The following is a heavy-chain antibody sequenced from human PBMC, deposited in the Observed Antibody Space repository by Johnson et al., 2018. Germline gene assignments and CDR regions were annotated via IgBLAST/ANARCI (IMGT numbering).Heavy chain of an antibody. J-gene: IGHJ1*01. CDR3: AGDRGVGAPEYCQH. D-gene: IGHD1-26*01. CDR1: GGTFSSYA. V-gene: IGHV1-69*01. Sequence: QVQLVESGAEVKKPGSSVKVSCKASGGTFSSYAISWVRQAPGQGLEWMGGIIPIFGTANYAQKFQGRVTITADESTSTAYMELSSLRSEDTAVYDGAGDRGVGAPEYCQHWGQGTLVTVSA. CDR2: IIPIFGTA.